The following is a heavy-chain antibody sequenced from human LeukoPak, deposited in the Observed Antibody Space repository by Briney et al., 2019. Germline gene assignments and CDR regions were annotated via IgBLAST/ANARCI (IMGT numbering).Heavy chain of an antibody. J-gene: IGHJ5*02. Sequence: GGSLRLSCAASGFTITNNYMSWVRQAPGKGLEWVSVIFSGGSIYYSDSVKGRFTISRDNSKNPRYLQMNSLRAEDTAVYYCAKDGLTDSSSSNWFDPWGQGTLVTVSS. V-gene: IGHV3-66*01. CDR2: IFSGGSI. CDR1: GFTITNNY. D-gene: IGHD6-13*01. CDR3: AKDGLTDSSSSNWFDP.